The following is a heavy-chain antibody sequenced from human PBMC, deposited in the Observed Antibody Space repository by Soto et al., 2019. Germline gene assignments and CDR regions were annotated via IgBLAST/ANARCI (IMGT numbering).Heavy chain of an antibody. CDR3: AKDITRGSSSLEYYGMDV. D-gene: IGHD6-6*01. Sequence: LRLSCAASGFTFDDYTMHWVRQAPGKGLEWVSLISWDGGSTYYADSVKGRFTISRDNSKNSLYLQMNSPRTEDTALYYCAKDITRGSSSLEYYGMDVWGQGTTVTVSS. V-gene: IGHV3-43*01. CDR2: ISWDGGST. J-gene: IGHJ6*02. CDR1: GFTFDDYT.